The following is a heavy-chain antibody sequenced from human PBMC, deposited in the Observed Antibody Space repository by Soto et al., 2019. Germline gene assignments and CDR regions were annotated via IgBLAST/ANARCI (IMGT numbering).Heavy chain of an antibody. J-gene: IGHJ4*02. Sequence: QVQLVESGGGVVQPGRFLRLSCAASGFTFSTYAMNWVRQAPGKGLEWVAVISYDGSNKYYPDSVKGRFTISRDNSKNTLYLQMNSLRGEDTALYYCARVGGAVTGPTGYWGQGTLVTVSS. D-gene: IGHD6-19*01. CDR3: ARVGGAVTGPTGY. CDR1: GFTFSTYA. CDR2: ISYDGSNK. V-gene: IGHV3-30-3*01.